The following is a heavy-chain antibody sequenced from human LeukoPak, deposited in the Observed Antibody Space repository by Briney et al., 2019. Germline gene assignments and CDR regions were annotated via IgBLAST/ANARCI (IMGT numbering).Heavy chain of an antibody. D-gene: IGHD6-13*01. V-gene: IGHV4-59*08. CDR2: IYYSGGT. CDR1: GGSISSYY. CDR3: ARSAAAGTRWFDP. Sequence: SETLSLTCTVSGGSISSYYWSWIRQPPGKGLEWIGYIYYSGGTNYNPSLKSRVTISVDTSKNQFSLKLSSVTAADTAVYYCARSAAAGTRWFDPWGQGTLVTVSS. J-gene: IGHJ5*02.